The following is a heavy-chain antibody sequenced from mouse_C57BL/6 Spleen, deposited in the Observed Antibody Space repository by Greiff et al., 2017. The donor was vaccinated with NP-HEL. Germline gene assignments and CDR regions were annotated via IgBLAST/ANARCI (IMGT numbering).Heavy chain of an antibody. CDR1: GYTFTSYW. CDR2: IYPGSGST. Sequence: QVQLQHPGAELVKPGASVKMSCKASGYTFTSYWITWVKQRPGQGLEWIGDIYPGSGSTNYNEKFKSKATLTVDTSSSTAYMQLSSLTSEDSAVYYCARMVEITTAMDYWGQGTSVTVSS. J-gene: IGHJ4*01. V-gene: IGHV1-55*01. CDR3: ARMVEITTAMDY. D-gene: IGHD1-1*01.